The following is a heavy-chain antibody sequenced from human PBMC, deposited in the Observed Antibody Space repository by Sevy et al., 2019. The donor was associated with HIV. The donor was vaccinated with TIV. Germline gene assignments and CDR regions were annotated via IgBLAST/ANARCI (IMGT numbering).Heavy chain of an antibody. Sequence: GGSLRLSCAASGFTFSNYAMHWVRQAPGKGLEWVSVISSDGSNKYYADSVKGRFTSSRDNPKNTLYLQMNSVRAEDTVVYYCARDPWWPVNTYGYESWGQGTLVTVSS. CDR3: ARDPWWPVNTYGYES. D-gene: IGHD5-18*01. J-gene: IGHJ4*02. CDR1: GFTFSNYA. V-gene: IGHV3-30-3*01. CDR2: ISSDGSNK.